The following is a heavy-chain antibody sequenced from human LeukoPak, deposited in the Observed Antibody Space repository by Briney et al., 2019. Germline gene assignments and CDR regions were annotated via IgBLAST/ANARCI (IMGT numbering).Heavy chain of an antibody. CDR1: GGSISSYY. D-gene: IGHD2-21*02. Sequence: PSETLSLTCTVSGGSISSYYWSWIRQPPGKGLEWIGYIYYSGSTNYNPSLKSRVTISVDTSKNQFSLKLSSVTAADTAVYYCARQPYDCGGDCYSGWFDPWAREPWSPSPQ. V-gene: IGHV4-59*08. CDR3: ARQPYDCGGDCYSGWFDP. J-gene: IGHJ5*02. CDR2: IYYSGST.